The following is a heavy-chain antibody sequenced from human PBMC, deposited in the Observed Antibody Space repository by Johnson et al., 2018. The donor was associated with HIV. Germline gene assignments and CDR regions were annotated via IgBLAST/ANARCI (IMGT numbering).Heavy chain of an antibody. CDR1: GFTFSDYY. J-gene: IGHJ3*02. V-gene: IGHV3-66*01. CDR2: IYSGGST. CDR3: AREGPPRAFDI. Sequence: VQLVESGGGLVKPGGSLRLSCAASGFTFSDYYMSWIRQAPGKGLEWVSVIYSGGSTYYADSVKGRFTISRDNSKNTRYLQMNSLRAEDTAVYYCAREGPPRAFDIWGQGTMVTVSS.